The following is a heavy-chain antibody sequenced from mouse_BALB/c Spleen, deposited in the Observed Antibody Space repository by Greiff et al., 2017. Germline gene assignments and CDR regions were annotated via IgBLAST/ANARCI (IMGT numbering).Heavy chain of an antibody. CDR2: ISYDGSN. D-gene: IGHD2-14*01. CDR3: ARGYYRYDWFAY. J-gene: IGHJ3*01. V-gene: IGHV3-6*02. Sequence: EVKLMESGPGLVKPSQSLSLTCSVTGYSITSGYYWNWIRQFPGNKLEWMGYISYDGSNNYNPSLKNRISITRDTSKNQFFLKLNSVTTEDTATYYCARGYYRYDWFAYWGQGTLVTVSA. CDR1: GYSITSGYY.